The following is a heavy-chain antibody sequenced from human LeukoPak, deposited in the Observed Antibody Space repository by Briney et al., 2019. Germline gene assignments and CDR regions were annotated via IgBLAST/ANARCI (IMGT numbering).Heavy chain of an antibody. D-gene: IGHD2-15*01. J-gene: IGHJ4*02. CDR1: GFIFSSYS. Sequence: PGGSLRLSCAASGFIFSSYSMSWVRQAPGKGLEWVSVITGSGGNTYYADSVKGRFTISKDNSKNTVYLQMSSLRVDDTAVYYCARGFYRSPPFDYWGQGTQVTVSS. CDR3: ARGFYRSPPFDY. CDR2: ITGSGGNT. V-gene: IGHV3-23*01.